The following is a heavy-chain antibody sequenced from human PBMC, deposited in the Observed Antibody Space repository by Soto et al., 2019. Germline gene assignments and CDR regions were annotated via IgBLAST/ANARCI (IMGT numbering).Heavy chain of an antibody. CDR1: GYTFTSYG. CDR3: ARESSSSCHDY. V-gene: IGHV1-18*01. CDR2: ISAYNGNT. J-gene: IGHJ4*02. D-gene: IGHD6-13*01. Sequence: QVQLVQSGAEVKKPGASVKVSCKASGYTFTSYGISWVRQAPGHGLEWMGWISAYNGNTNYAQKLRGRVTMTTDTSTSTADMERRSLRSDDTAVYYCARESSSSCHDYWGQGTLVTVSS.